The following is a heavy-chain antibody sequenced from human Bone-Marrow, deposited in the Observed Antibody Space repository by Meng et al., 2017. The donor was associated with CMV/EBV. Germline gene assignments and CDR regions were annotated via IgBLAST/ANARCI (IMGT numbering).Heavy chain of an antibody. J-gene: IGHJ3*02. D-gene: IGHD1-26*01. CDR3: AREGGATYFPSGTFDI. V-gene: IGHV4-59*01. CDR1: GGSISSYY. CDR2: IYNSGRT. Sequence: GSLRLSCNVSGGSISSYYWSYIRQPPGKGLEWIGYIYNSGRTNYNPSLKSRVTITVDTYKNQFSLKLTSVTTADTAVYFCAREGGATYFPSGTFDIRGRGTMVTVSS.